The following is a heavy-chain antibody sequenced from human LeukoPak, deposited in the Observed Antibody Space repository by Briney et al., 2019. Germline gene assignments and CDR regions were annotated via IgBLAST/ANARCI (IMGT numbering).Heavy chain of an antibody. V-gene: IGHV4-34*01. J-gene: IGHJ6*02. Sequence: PSETLSLTCAVYGGSFSGYYWSWIRQPPGKGLEWIGEINHSGSTNYNPSLESRVTISVDTSKNQFSLKLNSVTAADTAVFYCARGRGYYDSSGYTQQFYFGMDVWGQGTTVTVS. D-gene: IGHD3-22*01. CDR3: ARGRGYYDSSGYTQQFYFGMDV. CDR1: GGSFSGYY. CDR2: INHSGST.